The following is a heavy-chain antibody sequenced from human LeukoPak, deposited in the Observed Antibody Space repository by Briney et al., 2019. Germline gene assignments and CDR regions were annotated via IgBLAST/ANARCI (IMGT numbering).Heavy chain of an antibody. CDR2: IKQDGSEK. Sequence: PGGSLRLSCAAFEFTFSSYWMSWVRQAPGKGLEWVANIKQDGSEKYYVGSVEGRFTISRDNAKNTLYLRMNSLRAEDTAVYYCAKVSGWYSFDYWGQGTLVTVSS. D-gene: IGHD6-19*01. CDR1: EFTFSSYW. CDR3: AKVSGWYSFDY. V-gene: IGHV3-7*03. J-gene: IGHJ4*02.